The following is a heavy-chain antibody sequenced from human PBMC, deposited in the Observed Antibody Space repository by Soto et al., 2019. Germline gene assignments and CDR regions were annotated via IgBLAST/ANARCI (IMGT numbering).Heavy chain of an antibody. V-gene: IGHV1-69*01. CDR1: GGSFNRHT. J-gene: IGHJ4*02. Sequence: QVQLVQSGAEVRKPGSSVRVSCKASGGSFNRHTISWVRQAPGQGLEWMGGIIPIFGTANHAQTFQGRVTIIADESTSTVYMELSSMRSDDTAIYYCARGWGYDSTDYYYSYWGQVTLVIVSS. CDR3: ARGWGYDSTDYYYSY. CDR2: IIPIFGTA. D-gene: IGHD3-22*01.